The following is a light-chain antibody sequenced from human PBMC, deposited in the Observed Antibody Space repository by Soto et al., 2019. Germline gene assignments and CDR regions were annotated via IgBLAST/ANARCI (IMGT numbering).Light chain of an antibody. CDR2: GAS. J-gene: IGKJ5*01. CDR1: QSVSSSY. CDR3: QQYGSLPPIT. V-gene: IGKV3-20*01. Sequence: EIVLTQSPGTLSLSPGERATLSCRASQSVSSSYLAWYQQKPGQAPRLLIYGASSRATGIPARFSGSGSGTDFSLTISRLEPEDFAVYYCQQYGSLPPITFGQGTRLEIK.